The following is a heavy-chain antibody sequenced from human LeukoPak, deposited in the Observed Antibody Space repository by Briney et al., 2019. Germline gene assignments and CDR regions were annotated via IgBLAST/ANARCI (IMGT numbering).Heavy chain of an antibody. CDR2: ISSNGGST. J-gene: IGHJ4*02. CDR1: GFTFSSYA. V-gene: IGHV3-64*01. CDR3: ARGEVESRPGYCSGGSCLEPYYFDY. Sequence: GGSLRLSCAASGFTFSSYAMHWVRQAPGKGLEYVSAISSNGGSTYYANSVKGRFTISRDNSKNTLYLQMGSLRAEDMAVYYCARGEVESRPGYCSGGSCLEPYYFDYWGQGTLVTVSS. D-gene: IGHD2-15*01.